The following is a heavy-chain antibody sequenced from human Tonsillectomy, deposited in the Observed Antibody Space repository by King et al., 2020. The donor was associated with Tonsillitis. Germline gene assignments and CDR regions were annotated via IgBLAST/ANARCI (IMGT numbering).Heavy chain of an antibody. Sequence: QLVQSGAEVKKPGASVKVSCKASGYTFTSYGISWVRQAPGQGLEWMGWISAYNGNTNYAQKVQGRVTMTTDKSTSTAYMELRSRRSDDTAVYYCARDPLGFYDSSGYIDYWGQGTLVTVSS. V-gene: IGHV1-18*01. J-gene: IGHJ4*02. CDR3: ARDPLGFYDSSGYIDY. CDR2: ISAYNGNT. CDR1: GYTFTSYG. D-gene: IGHD3-22*01.